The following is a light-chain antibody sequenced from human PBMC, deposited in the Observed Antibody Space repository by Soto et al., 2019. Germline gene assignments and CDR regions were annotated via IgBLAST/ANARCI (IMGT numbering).Light chain of an antibody. CDR3: QQRRNWPTIT. CDR2: DAS. CDR1: QSVSSY. V-gene: IGKV3-11*01. J-gene: IGKJ5*01. Sequence: EIVLQKSPATLSWSPGERATLSWRDSQSVSSYLAWYQQKPGQAPRLLVYDASNRATGIPARFSGSGSGTDFTLTISSLEPQDFAVYYCQQRRNWPTITFGQGTRLEIK.